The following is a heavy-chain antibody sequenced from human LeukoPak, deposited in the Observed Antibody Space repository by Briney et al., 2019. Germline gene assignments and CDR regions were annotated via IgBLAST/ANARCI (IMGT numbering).Heavy chain of an antibody. J-gene: IGHJ4*02. V-gene: IGHV1-18*01. D-gene: IGHD6-6*01. CDR3: ARDEGTGLYSSSWY. Sequence: ASVKVSCKASGYTFTTYGISWVRQAPGQGLEWMGWISPYNGNTHYAQRLQGRVTMTTDTSTSTDYMELRSLRSDDPAVYYCARDEGTGLYSSSWYWGQGTLVTVSS. CDR1: GYTFTTYG. CDR2: ISPYNGNT.